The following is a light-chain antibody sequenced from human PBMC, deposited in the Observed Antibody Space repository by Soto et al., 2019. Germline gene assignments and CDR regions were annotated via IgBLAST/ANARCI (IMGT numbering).Light chain of an antibody. V-gene: IGKV1-39*01. Sequence: DIQMTQSPSSLSASVGDRVTITCRTSQSISIYLNWYQQIPGKAPKLLIYASSNLYTGVPSRFSGSASGTDFTLTISSLQPEDSATYYCQQTYSNPRTFGQGTKVEIK. J-gene: IGKJ1*01. CDR3: QQTYSNPRT. CDR2: ASS. CDR1: QSISIY.